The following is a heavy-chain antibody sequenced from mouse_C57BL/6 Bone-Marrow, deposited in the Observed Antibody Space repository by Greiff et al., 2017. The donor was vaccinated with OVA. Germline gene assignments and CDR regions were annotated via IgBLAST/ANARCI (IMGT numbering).Heavy chain of an antibody. CDR3: ARRGWFAY. CDR2: INPGSGGT. J-gene: IGHJ3*01. CDR1: GYAFTNYL. V-gene: IGHV1-54*01. Sequence: VQRVESGAELVRPGTSVKVSCKASGYAFTNYLIEWVKQRPGQGLEWIGVINPGSGGTNYNEKFKGKATLTADKSSSTAYMQLSSLTSEDSAVYFCARRGWFAYWGQGTLVTVSA.